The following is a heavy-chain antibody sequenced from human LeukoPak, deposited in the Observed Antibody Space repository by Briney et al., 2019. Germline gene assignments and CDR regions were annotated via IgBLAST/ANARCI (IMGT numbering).Heavy chain of an antibody. Sequence: PGRSLRLSCAASGFTFSSYAMHWVRQAPGKGLEWVAVISYDGSNKYYADSVKGRFTISRDNSKNTLYLQMNSLRAEDTAVYYCARDTTFYDILTGYYYYYGMDVWGQGTTVTVSS. J-gene: IGHJ6*02. CDR2: ISYDGSNK. V-gene: IGHV3-30*04. CDR1: GFTFSSYA. CDR3: ARDTTFYDILTGYYYYYGMDV. D-gene: IGHD3-9*01.